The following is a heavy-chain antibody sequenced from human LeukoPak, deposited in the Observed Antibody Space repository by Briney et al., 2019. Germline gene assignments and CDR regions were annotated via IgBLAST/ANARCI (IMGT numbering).Heavy chain of an antibody. J-gene: IGHJ3*02. CDR1: EFTFTNFW. CDR2: TNRDGSEK. CDR3: ARDSASCRGCAFDI. Sequence: PGGSLRLSCAASEFTFTNFWMSWVRQAPGKGLEWVANTNRDGSEKYYVDSVKGRVTISRDNAMNFLYLQLNSLRVGDTAVYYCARDSASCRGCAFDIWGQGTVVTVSS. V-gene: IGHV3-7*01. D-gene: IGHD2-2*01.